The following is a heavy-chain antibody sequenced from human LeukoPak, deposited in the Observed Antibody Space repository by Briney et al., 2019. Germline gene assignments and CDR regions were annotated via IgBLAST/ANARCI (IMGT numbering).Heavy chain of an antibody. J-gene: IGHJ6*03. CDR3: ARGPRVGAAGFVYYHYIDV. CDR2: ISAYNGNT. V-gene: IGHV1-18*01. CDR1: GYTFTSYG. D-gene: IGHD1-26*01. Sequence: ASVKVSCKASGYTFTSYGISWVRQAPGQGLEWIGWISAYNGNTNYAQKLQGRVTMTTDTSTSTAYMELRSLRSDDTAVYYCARGPRVGAAGFVYYHYIDVWGKGTTVTVSS.